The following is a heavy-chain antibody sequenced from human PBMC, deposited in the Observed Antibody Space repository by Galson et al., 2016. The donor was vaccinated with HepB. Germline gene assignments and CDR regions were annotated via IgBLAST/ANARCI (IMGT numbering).Heavy chain of an antibody. J-gene: IGHJ2*01. CDR2: IGTAGDT. CDR3: ATSVYGDYRFDDWYFDL. V-gene: IGHV3-13*04. Sequence: SLRLSCAASGFTFSSYVMHWVRQATGKGLEWVSGIGTAGDTYYPGSVKGRFTISREDAKNSLYLQMNSLRAGDTAVYYCATSVYGDYRFDDWYFDLWGRGTLVTVSS. D-gene: IGHD4-17*01. CDR1: GFTFSSYV.